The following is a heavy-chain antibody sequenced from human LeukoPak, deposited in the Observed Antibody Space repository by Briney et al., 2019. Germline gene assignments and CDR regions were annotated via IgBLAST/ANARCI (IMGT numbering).Heavy chain of an antibody. CDR2: IKQDGSEK. Sequence: HPGGSLRLSCAASGFTFSSYWMSWVRQAPGEGLEWVANIKQDGSEKYYVDSVKGRFTISRDNAKNSLYLQMNSLRAEDTAVYYCATRGIVATIPSPVGAFDIWGQGTMVTVSS. CDR1: GFTFSSYW. CDR3: ATRGIVATIPSPVGAFDI. J-gene: IGHJ3*02. D-gene: IGHD5-12*01. V-gene: IGHV3-7*02.